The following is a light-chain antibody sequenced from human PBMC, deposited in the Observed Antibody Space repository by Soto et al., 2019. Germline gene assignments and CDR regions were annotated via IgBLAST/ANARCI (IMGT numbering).Light chain of an antibody. CDR3: QQWGGSWS. Sequence: EIVLTQSPGTLSLSPGEGATLSCRASQNISSAYVAWYQQKPGQAPRLLIYGTSNRGTGIAARFSGRGSGTDFTLTIRRLEPEDFAVYCCQQWGGSWSLGQGTKVDIK. V-gene: IGKV3-20*01. CDR1: QNISSAY. J-gene: IGKJ1*01. CDR2: GTS.